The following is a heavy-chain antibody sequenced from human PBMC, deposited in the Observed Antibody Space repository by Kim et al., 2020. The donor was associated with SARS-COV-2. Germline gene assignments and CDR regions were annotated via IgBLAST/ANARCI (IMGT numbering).Heavy chain of an antibody. CDR1: GYTFTSYA. J-gene: IGHJ6*02. CDR2: INTNTGNP. D-gene: IGHD3-9*01. Sequence: ASVKVSCKASGYTFTSYAMNWVRQAPGQGLEWMGWINTNTGNPTYAQGFTGRFVFSLDTSVSTAYLQISSLKAEDTAVYYCARAGGTYYDILTGFHYYYGMDVWGQGTTVTVSS. CDR3: ARAGGTYYDILTGFHYYYGMDV. V-gene: IGHV7-4-1*02.